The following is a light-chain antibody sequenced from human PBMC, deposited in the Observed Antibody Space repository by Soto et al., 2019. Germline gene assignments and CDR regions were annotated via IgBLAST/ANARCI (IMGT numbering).Light chain of an antibody. CDR1: QYINTR. V-gene: IGKV3-11*01. Sequence: EIVLTQSPATLSSFPGDRVTLSCRASQYINTRLAWYQHRPGQAPSLLIYQTSIRAAGIPARFSASGSGTDFTLTISDVQPEDFALYYCDQRQSWPRTFGQGTKVDIK. CDR2: QTS. CDR3: DQRQSWPRT. J-gene: IGKJ1*01.